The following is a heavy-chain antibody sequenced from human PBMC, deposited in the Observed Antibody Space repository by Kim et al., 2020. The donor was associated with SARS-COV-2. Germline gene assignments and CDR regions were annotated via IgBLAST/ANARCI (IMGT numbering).Heavy chain of an antibody. J-gene: IGHJ3*02. Sequence: GGSLRLSCAASGFTFSSYDMHWVRQATGKGLEWVSAIGTAGDTYYPGSVKGRFTISRENAKNSLYLQMNSLRAGDTAVYYCARGLFYYDFWSGSGTNAFDIWGQGTMVTVSS. CDR1: GFTFSSYD. D-gene: IGHD3-3*01. CDR3: ARGLFYYDFWSGSGTNAFDI. CDR2: IGTAGDT. V-gene: IGHV3-13*04.